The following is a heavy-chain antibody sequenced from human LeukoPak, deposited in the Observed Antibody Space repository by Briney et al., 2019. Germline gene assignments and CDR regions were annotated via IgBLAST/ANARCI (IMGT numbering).Heavy chain of an antibody. CDR1: GGSFSGYY. CDR2: INHSGST. J-gene: IGHJ4*02. CDR3: ARVRYYYDSSGYVFDY. D-gene: IGHD3-22*01. V-gene: IGHV4-34*01. Sequence: SETLSLTCAVYGGSFSGYYWSWIRPPPGKGLEWIGEINHSGSTNYNPSLKSRVTISVDTSKNQFSLKLSSVTAADTAVYYCARVRYYYDSSGYVFDYWGQGTLVTVSS.